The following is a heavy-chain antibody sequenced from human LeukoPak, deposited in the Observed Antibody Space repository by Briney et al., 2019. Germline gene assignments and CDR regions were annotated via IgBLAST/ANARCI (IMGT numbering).Heavy chain of an antibody. J-gene: IGHJ4*02. CDR2: IYYSGST. D-gene: IGHD3-16*01. CDR1: GGSISSYY. Sequence: PSETLSLTCTVSGGSISSYYWSWIRQPPGKGLVWIGYIYYSGSTNYNPSLKSRVTISVDTSKNQFSLKLSSVTAADTAVYYCARLSRDGLNWVDYWGQGTLVTVSS. V-gene: IGHV4-59*08. CDR3: ARLSRDGLNWVDY.